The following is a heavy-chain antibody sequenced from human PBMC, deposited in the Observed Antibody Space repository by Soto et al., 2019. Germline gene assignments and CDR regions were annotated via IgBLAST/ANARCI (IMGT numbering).Heavy chain of an antibody. CDR3: ARGLVDSSGYY. V-gene: IGHV3-30-3*01. D-gene: IGHD3-22*01. CDR1: GFTFSSYT. CDR2: ILNDGSNK. Sequence: GGSLRLSCAASGFTFSSYTMHWVRQAPGKGLEWVAVILNDGSNKYYADSVKGRFTISRDNSKNTVYLQMNSLRAEDTAVYYCARGLVDSSGYYWGQGTLVTVSS. J-gene: IGHJ4*02.